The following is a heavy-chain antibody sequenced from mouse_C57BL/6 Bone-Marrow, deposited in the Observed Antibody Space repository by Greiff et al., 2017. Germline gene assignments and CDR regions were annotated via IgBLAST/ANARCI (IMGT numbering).Heavy chain of an antibody. CDR2: IDPENGDT. CDR1: GFNIKDDY. V-gene: IGHV14-4*01. Sequence: VQLQQSGAELVRPGASVKLSCTASGFNIKDDYMHWVKQRPEQGLEWIGWIDPENGDTEYASKFQGKATITADTSYNTAYLQLSSLTSEDTAVYYCTYYGSSYAWFAYWGQGTLVTVSA. CDR3: TYYGSSYAWFAY. D-gene: IGHD1-1*01. J-gene: IGHJ3*01.